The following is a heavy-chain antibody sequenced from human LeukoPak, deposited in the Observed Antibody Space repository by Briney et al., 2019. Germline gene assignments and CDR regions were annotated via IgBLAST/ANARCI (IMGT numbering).Heavy chain of an antibody. CDR3: ARDEVLLWFGEFGNWFDP. CDR1: GYTFTSYA. Sequence: ASVKVSCKASGYTFTSYAMNWVRQSPGQGLEWMGWINTNTGNPTYAQGFTGRFVFSLDTSVSTAYLQISSLKAEDTAVYYCARDEVLLWFGEFGNWFDPWGQGTLVTVSS. CDR2: INTNTGNP. V-gene: IGHV7-4-1*02. D-gene: IGHD3-10*01. J-gene: IGHJ5*02.